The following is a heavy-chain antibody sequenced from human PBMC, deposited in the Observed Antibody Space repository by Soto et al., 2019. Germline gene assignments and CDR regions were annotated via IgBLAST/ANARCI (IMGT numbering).Heavy chain of an antibody. J-gene: IGHJ5*02. CDR1: GLNVTRNY. Sequence: EVQLVESGGGLIQRGGSLRLSCAASGLNVTRNYMSWVRQAPGKGLEWVSVMSSGVYTYYADSVKGRFIISRDNSKNTLFLQINSLITEDTAVYYCARLFGRYGWFDPWGQGTLVTVSS. CDR3: ARLFGRYGWFDP. V-gene: IGHV3-53*01. D-gene: IGHD2-21*01. CDR2: MSSGVYT.